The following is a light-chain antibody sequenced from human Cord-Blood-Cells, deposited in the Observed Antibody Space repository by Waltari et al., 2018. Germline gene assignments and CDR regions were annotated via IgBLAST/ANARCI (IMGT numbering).Light chain of an antibody. CDR2: EVS. J-gene: IGLJ2*01. CDR1: SSDVGGYNY. V-gene: IGLV2-8*01. CDR3: SSYAGSNNLV. Sequence: QSALTQPPSASGSPGQSVTISCTGTSSDVGGYNYVSWYQQHPGKVPKLMIYEVSKRPSGVPGRFSASNSGNTASLTVSGLQAEDEADYYCSSYAGSNNLVFGGGTKLTVL.